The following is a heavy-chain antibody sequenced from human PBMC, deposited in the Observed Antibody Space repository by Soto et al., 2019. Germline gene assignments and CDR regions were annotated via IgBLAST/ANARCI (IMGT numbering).Heavy chain of an antibody. CDR3: ARVVVGRVVAATRLFDY. CDR2: IYYSGST. V-gene: IGHV4-31*01. D-gene: IGHD2-15*01. J-gene: IGHJ4*02. CDR1: GGSISSGGYY. Sequence: QVHLQESGPGLVKPSQTLSLTCNVSGGSISSGGYYWSWIRQHPGEGLEWIGYIYYSGSTYYNPSLKSQVTISLDTSKHQFSLTLRSVTAADTAMYYCARVVVGRVVAATRLFDYWGQGTLVTVSS.